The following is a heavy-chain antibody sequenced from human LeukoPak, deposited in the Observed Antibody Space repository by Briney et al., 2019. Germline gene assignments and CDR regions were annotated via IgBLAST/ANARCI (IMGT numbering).Heavy chain of an antibody. J-gene: IGHJ4*02. D-gene: IGHD2-15*01. CDR3: AKSPVSSCRGSFCYPFDY. Sequence: GGSLRLSCAASGFTFSTYAMSWVRQLPGQGLEWVSAISGSDDGTYYADSVKGRFTISRDNSRNTLYLQMNTLRAEDTAVYFCAKSPVSSCRGSFCYPFDYWGQGNLVTVSS. CDR2: ISGSDDGT. V-gene: IGHV3-23*01. CDR1: GFTFSTYA.